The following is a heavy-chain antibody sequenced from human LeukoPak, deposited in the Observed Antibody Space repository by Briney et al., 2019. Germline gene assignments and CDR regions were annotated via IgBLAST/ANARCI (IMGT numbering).Heavy chain of an antibody. CDR1: GYTFTGYY. CDR2: INPNSGGT. J-gene: IGHJ4*02. CDR3: ARAYDFWSGYWNYFDY. Sequence: GASVKVSCKASGYTFTGYYMHWVRQAPGQGLEWMGWINPNSGGTNYAQKFQGRVTMTRDTSISTAYMELSRLRSDDTAVYYCARAYDFWSGYWNYFDYWGQGTLATVSS. V-gene: IGHV1-2*02. D-gene: IGHD3-3*01.